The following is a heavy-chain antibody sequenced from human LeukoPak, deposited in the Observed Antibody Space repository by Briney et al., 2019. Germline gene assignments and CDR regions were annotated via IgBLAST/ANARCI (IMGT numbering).Heavy chain of an antibody. Sequence: PGGSLRLSCAASGFTFDTYTMNWVRQAPGKGLEWVSSITSNTKYIFYADSVKGRFTISRDNAKNSLYLQMNSLRAEDTAVYYCARAWAAAGSMDVWGKGTTVTISS. J-gene: IGHJ6*03. V-gene: IGHV3-21*01. CDR2: ITSNTKYI. D-gene: IGHD6-13*01. CDR3: ARAWAAAGSMDV. CDR1: GFTFDTYT.